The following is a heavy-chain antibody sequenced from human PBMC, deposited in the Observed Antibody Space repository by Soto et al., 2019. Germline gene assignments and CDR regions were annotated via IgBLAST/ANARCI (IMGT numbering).Heavy chain of an antibody. CDR1: GFSFSSVW. J-gene: IGHJ3*02. V-gene: IGHV3-7*01. Sequence: HPGGSLRLSCVVSGFSFSSVWMTWVRQAPGKGLECVANIKYDGSEEYYVDSVKGRFTISRDNARNTVYLQMNSLRVEDTAVYYCAKGDRGAFDIWGQGTVVTVSS. CDR3: AKGDRGAFDI. D-gene: IGHD1-26*01. CDR2: IKYDGSEE.